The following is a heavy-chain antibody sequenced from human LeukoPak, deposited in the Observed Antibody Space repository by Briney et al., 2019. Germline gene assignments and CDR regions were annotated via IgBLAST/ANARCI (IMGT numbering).Heavy chain of an antibody. CDR3: ARGPAYYFDP. CDR2: IYTSGST. V-gene: IGHV4-61*02. J-gene: IGHJ5*02. CDR1: GGSINSGSYY. Sequence: PSQTLSLTCTVSGGSINSGSYYWSWIRQPAGKGLEWIGRIYTSGSTNYNPSLKSRVTISVDTSKNQFSLKLSSVTAADTAVYYCARGPAYYFDPWGQGTLVTVSS. D-gene: IGHD3-10*01.